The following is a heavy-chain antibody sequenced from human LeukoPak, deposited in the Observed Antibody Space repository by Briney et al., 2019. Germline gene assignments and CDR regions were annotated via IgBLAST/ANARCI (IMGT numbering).Heavy chain of an antibody. CDR1: GGSFSGYY. D-gene: IGHD3-22*01. Sequence: PSETLSLTCAVYGGSFSGYYWSWIRQPPGKGLEWIGEINHSGSTNYNPSLKSRVTISVDTSKNQFSLKLSSVTAADTAVYYCARSHYYDSSGSHNNWFDPWGQGALVTVSS. J-gene: IGHJ5*02. CDR3: ARSHYYDSSGSHNNWFDP. CDR2: INHSGST. V-gene: IGHV4-34*01.